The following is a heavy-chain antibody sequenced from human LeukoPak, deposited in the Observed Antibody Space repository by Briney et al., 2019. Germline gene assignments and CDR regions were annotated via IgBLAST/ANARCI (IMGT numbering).Heavy chain of an antibody. D-gene: IGHD1-26*01. CDR3: AKRPLEEVELLGDYQPPHWFDY. V-gene: IGHV1-18*01. CDR1: GYTFTSYG. CDR2: ISAYNGNT. J-gene: IGHJ4*02. Sequence: GASVKVSCKASGYTFTSYGISWVRQAPGQGLEWMGWISAYNGNTNYAQKLQGRVTMTTDTSTSTAYMELRSLRSDDTAVYYCAKRPLEEVELLGDYQPPHWFDYRGQGTLVTVFS.